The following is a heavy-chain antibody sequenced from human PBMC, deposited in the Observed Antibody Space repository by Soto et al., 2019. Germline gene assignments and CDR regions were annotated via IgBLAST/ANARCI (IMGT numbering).Heavy chain of an antibody. CDR2: IYHSGST. J-gene: IGHJ4*02. Sequence: PSETLSLTCAVSGGSISSGGYSWSWIRQPPGKGLEWIGYIYHSGSTYYNPSLKSRVTISVDRSKNQFSLKLGSVTAADTAVYYCARGSLDYYGSGSYYPNWGQGTLVTVSS. D-gene: IGHD3-10*01. V-gene: IGHV4-30-2*01. CDR3: ARGSLDYYGSGSYYPN. CDR1: GGSISSGGYS.